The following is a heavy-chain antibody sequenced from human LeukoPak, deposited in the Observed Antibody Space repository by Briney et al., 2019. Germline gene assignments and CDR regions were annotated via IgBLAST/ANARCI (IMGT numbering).Heavy chain of an antibody. CDR1: GGSFSGYY. J-gene: IGHJ4*02. V-gene: IGHV4-34*01. D-gene: IGHD6-13*01. CDR2: INHSGST. CDR3: ARDIAAAGPYYFDY. Sequence: SETLSLTCAVYGGSFSGYYWSWIRQPPGKGLEWIGEINHSGSTNYNPSLKSRVTISVDTSKNQFSLKLSSVTAADTAVYYCARDIAAAGPYYFDYWGQGTLVTVSS.